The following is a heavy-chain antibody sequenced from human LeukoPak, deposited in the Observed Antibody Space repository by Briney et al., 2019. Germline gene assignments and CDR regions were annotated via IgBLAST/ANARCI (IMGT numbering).Heavy chain of an antibody. J-gene: IGHJ4*02. CDR1: EFTFSSYS. Sequence: PGGSLRLSCAASEFTFSSYSMTWVRQAPGKGLEWVSSIDPTNNYIDYADSVKGRFTVSRDNAKGSLYLQMNSLRAEDTAVYHCVREGLRCSSSVCHFDYWGQGTLVTVSS. V-gene: IGHV3-21*01. CDR2: IDPTNNYI. CDR3: VREGLRCSSSVCHFDY. D-gene: IGHD2-2*01.